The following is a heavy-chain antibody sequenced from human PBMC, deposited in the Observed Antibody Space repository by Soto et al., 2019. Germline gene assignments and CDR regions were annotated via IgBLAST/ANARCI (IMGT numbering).Heavy chain of an antibody. CDR2: ITTNGRST. J-gene: IGHJ5*01. CDR3: PKGMATILGWFDS. V-gene: IGHV3-23*01. D-gene: IGHD5-12*01. CDR1: GFTLSNYD. Sequence: PGGTLRRSCAAAGFTLSNYDMTWVRQYPRQWLVWASIITTNGRSTYFPDSVKGRFTTSRDNSKNSLYLQMNTLSAQDTAVYYCPKGMATILGWFDSWGQGTQVIVSS.